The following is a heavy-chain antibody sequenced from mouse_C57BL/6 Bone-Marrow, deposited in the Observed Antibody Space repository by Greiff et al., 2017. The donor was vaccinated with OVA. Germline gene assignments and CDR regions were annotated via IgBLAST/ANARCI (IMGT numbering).Heavy chain of an antibody. CDR1: GFSLTSYA. Sequence: QVQLQQSGPGLVAPSQSLSITCTVSGFSLTSYAISWVRQPPGKGLEWLGVIWTGGGTNYNSALKSRLSISKDNSKSQVFLKMNSLQTDDTARYYCARKRGYYYGTYAMDYWGQGTSVTVSS. J-gene: IGHJ4*01. D-gene: IGHD1-1*01. CDR3: ARKRGYYYGTYAMDY. V-gene: IGHV2-9-1*01. CDR2: IWTGGGT.